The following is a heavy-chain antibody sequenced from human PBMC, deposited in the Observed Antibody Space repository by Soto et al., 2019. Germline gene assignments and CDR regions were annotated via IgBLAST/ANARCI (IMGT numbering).Heavy chain of an antibody. V-gene: IGHV4-59*08. CDR1: GGSISSYY. D-gene: IGHD1-1*01. Sequence: QVQLQESGPGLVKPSETLSLTCTVSGGSISSYYWSWIRQPPGKGLEWIGYIYYSGSTNYNPSLKSRVTISVDTSKNQFSLKLSSVTAADTAVYYCARRNRGDQLDYWGQGTLVTVSS. CDR3: ARRNRGDQLDY. CDR2: IYYSGST. J-gene: IGHJ4*02.